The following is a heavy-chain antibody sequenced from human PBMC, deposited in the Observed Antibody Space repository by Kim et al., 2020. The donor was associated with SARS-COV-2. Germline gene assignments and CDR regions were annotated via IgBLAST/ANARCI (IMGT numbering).Heavy chain of an antibody. Sequence: GSPNYNPSLKSRVTISVDTSKSQFSRKLSSVTAADTAVYYCAREGSMWGIWGQGTMVTVSS. V-gene: IGHV4-34*01. J-gene: IGHJ3*02. CDR3: AREGSMWGI. CDR2: GSP. D-gene: IGHD1-26*01.